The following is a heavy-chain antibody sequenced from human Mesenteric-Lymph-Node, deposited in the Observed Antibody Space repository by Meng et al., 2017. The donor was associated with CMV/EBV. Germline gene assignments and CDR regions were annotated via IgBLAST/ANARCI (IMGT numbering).Heavy chain of an antibody. D-gene: IGHD2/OR15-2a*01. CDR2: SNSDGSST. J-gene: IGHJ4*02. Sequence: GESLKTPRAASGFTFSSYWMHWVRQAPGKGLVWVSRSNSDGSSTSYAHSVKGRFTISRDNAQNTLSLQMNDLGAEDTAVYYCAKGGSVIEDYWGQGTLVTVSS. CDR1: GFTFSSYW. V-gene: IGHV3-74*01. CDR3: AKGGSVIEDY.